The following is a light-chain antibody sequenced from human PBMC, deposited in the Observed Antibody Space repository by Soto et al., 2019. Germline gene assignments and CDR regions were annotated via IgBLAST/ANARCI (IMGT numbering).Light chain of an antibody. V-gene: IGKV4-1*01. CDR2: WAS. J-gene: IGKJ1*01. Sequence: DIVMTQSPDSLAVSLGERATINCKSSQSVLYSSNNENYLAWYQQKPGQPPKLLISWASTREFGVPDRFSGSGSGTDFTLSISTLQAEDVAVYYCQQYYSTPQTFGQGTNVEIK. CDR3: QQYYSTPQT. CDR1: QSVLYSSNNENY.